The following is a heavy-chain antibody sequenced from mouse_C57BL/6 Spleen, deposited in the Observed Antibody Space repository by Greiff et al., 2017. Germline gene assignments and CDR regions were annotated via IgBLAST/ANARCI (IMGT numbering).Heavy chain of an antibody. D-gene: IGHD1-1*01. V-gene: IGHV1-55*01. CDR3: ARRYYGTPYAMDY. Sequence: VKLQQPGAELVKPGASVKMSCKASGYTFTSYWITWVKQRPGQGLEWIGDIYPGSGSTNYNEKFKSKATLTVDTSASTAYMQLSSLTSEDSAVYYCARRYYGTPYAMDYWGQGTSVTVSS. CDR2: IYPGSGST. CDR1: GYTFTSYW. J-gene: IGHJ4*01.